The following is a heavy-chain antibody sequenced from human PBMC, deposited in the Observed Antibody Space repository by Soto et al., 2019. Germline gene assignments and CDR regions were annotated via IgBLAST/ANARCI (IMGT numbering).Heavy chain of an antibody. CDR1: GFTFSSYA. Sequence: SLRLSCAASGFTFSSYAMSWVRQAPGKGLEWVGQIDSKIDADKTDLAAPVKGRFTLSRDDSKNTVYLQMNGLEIEDTAMYYCVTRFTAVATARFDYWGQGTLVTVSS. D-gene: IGHD2-21*02. CDR3: VTRFTAVATARFDY. V-gene: IGHV3-15*04. J-gene: IGHJ4*02. CDR2: IDSKIDADKT.